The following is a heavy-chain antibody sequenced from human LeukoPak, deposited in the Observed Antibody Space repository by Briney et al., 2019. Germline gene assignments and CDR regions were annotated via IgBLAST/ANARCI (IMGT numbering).Heavy chain of an antibody. D-gene: IGHD1-7*01. V-gene: IGHV4-59*01. CDR2: IYYNGNT. Sequence: SETLSLTCTVSGGSISSYYWSWIRQPPGKGLEWIGYIYYNGNTNYNPSLKSRVTISVDTSKNQFSLKLSSVTAADTAVYYCARESEYNWNYRWFDPWGQGTLVTVSS. CDR1: GGSISSYY. J-gene: IGHJ5*02. CDR3: ARESEYNWNYRWFDP.